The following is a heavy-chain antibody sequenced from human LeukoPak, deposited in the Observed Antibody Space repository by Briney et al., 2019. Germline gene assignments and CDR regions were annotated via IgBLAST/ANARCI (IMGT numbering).Heavy chain of an antibody. J-gene: IGHJ4*02. CDR2: ISGSGGST. CDR1: GFTFSSYA. Sequence: PGGSLRLSCATSGFTFSSYAMSWVRQAPGKGLEWVSAISGSGGSTYYADCVKGRFTISRDNSKNTLYLQMNSLRAEDTAVYYCSSGYYNFPFDYWGQGTLVTVSS. CDR3: SSGYYNFPFDY. D-gene: IGHD3-22*01. V-gene: IGHV3-23*01.